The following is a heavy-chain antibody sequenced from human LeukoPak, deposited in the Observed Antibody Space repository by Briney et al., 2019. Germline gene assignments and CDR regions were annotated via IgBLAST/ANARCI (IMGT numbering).Heavy chain of an antibody. Sequence: SETLSLTCTVSGGSISSSAYHWGWIRQPPGKGLEWIGNFYYSGSTYYNPSLKSRLTISGDTSKNQFSLKLSSVTAADTAVYYCASVVVVAATLFDPWGQGTLVTVSS. CDR1: GGSISSSAYH. V-gene: IGHV4-39*01. CDR3: ASVVVVAATLFDP. J-gene: IGHJ5*02. D-gene: IGHD2-15*01. CDR2: FYYSGST.